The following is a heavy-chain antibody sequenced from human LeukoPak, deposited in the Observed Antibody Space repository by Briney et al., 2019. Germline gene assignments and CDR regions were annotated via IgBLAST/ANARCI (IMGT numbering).Heavy chain of an antibody. V-gene: IGHV1-18*01. CDR2: ISAYNGNT. CDR1: GYTFTRYG. CDR3: ARVGYDILTGYSVFDY. J-gene: IGHJ4*02. Sequence: ASVNVSCKASGYTFTRYGISWVRQAPGQGLEWMGWISAYNGNTNYAQKLQGRVTMTTDTSTSTAYMELRSLRSDDTAVYYCARVGYDILTGYSVFDYWGQGTLVTVSS. D-gene: IGHD3-9*01.